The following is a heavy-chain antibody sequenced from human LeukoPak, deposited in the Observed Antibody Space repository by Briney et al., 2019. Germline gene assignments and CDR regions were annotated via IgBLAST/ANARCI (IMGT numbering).Heavy chain of an antibody. J-gene: IGHJ6*02. D-gene: IGHD3-10*01. CDR1: GYTFTSYY. CDR3: ARRGYYGSGSYYPTLYYYYGMDV. Sequence: ASVKVSCKASGYTFTSYYMHWVRQAPGQGLEWMGIINPSGGSTSYAQKFQGRVTITADESTSTAYMELSSLRSEDTAVYYCARRGYYGSGSYYPTLYYYYGMDVWGQGTTVTVSS. CDR2: INPSGGST. V-gene: IGHV1-46*01.